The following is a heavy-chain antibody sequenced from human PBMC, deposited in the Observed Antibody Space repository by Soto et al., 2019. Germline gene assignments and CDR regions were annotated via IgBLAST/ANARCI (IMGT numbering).Heavy chain of an antibody. J-gene: IGHJ4*02. V-gene: IGHV3-23*01. CDR1: GFTFSSYA. CDR2: ISGSGSST. Sequence: EVQLLESGGGLVQPGGSLRLSCAASGFTFSSYAMSWVRQAPGKGLEWVSSISGSGSSTYYVDSVKGRFTISRDNSKNTLYLKMNSLRAEDTAVYYCAKNYYGSGSHWDYWGQGTLVTVSS. CDR3: AKNYYGSGSHWDY. D-gene: IGHD3-10*01.